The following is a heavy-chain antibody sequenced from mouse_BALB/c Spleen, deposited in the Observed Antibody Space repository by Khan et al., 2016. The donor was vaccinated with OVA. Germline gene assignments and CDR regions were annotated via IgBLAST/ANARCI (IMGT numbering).Heavy chain of an antibody. Sequence: QVQLQQSGAELVKPGASVKLSCKASGYTFTSYYIYWVKQRPGQGLEWIGGINPSNGGTYFNEKFESKATLTVDKSSSTAFMQVSSLTSGDSAVYYCTRSGWAAFAYWGQGTLVTVSA. CDR2: INPSNGGT. D-gene: IGHD1-1*02. V-gene: IGHV1S81*02. CDR1: GYTFTSYY. CDR3: TRSGWAAFAY. J-gene: IGHJ3*01.